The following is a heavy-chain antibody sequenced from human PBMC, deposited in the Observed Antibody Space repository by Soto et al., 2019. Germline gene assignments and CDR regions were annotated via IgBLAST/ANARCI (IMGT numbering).Heavy chain of an antibody. CDR2: ISHSGST. Sequence: SETLCLTCTVSGGSIGSYYWSWIRQHPGKGLEWIGYISHSGSTYYTPSLKSRVIISADTSKNQFSVNLTSVTAADTAVYYCAREYTYGSNFFDCWGQGALVTVSS. CDR1: GGSIGSYY. CDR3: AREYTYGSNFFDC. J-gene: IGHJ4*02. D-gene: IGHD5-18*01. V-gene: IGHV4-31*03.